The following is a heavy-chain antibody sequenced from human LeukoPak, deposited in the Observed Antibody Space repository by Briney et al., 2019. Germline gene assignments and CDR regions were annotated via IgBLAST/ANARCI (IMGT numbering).Heavy chain of an antibody. V-gene: IGHV1-2*02. CDR1: GYTFTGYY. CDR2: INPNSGGT. J-gene: IGHJ6*02. D-gene: IGHD3-9*01. Sequence: GASVKVSCKASGYTFTGYYMHWVRQAPGQGLEWMGWINPNSGGTNYAQKFQGRVTMTRDTSISTAYMELSRLRSDDTAVYYCAREHYDSLTGGSGPSDYYYGMDVWGQGTTVTVSS. CDR3: AREHYDSLTGGSGPSDYYYGMDV.